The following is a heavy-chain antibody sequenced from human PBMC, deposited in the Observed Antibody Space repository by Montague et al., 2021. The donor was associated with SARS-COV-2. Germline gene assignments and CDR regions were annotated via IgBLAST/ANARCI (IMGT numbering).Heavy chain of an antibody. Sequence: SETLSLTCIVSGGSISSSNYYWGWIRQPPGKGLEYIGSLYYSGSTYYNPSLRSRVTISVETSKNQLSLRLNAVTAADTAVYYCATEGAAAGFDFWGQGIHVTVSS. CDR2: LYYSGST. J-gene: IGHJ4*02. D-gene: IGHD6-13*01. V-gene: IGHV4-39*02. CDR3: ATEGAAAGFDF. CDR1: GGSISSSNYY.